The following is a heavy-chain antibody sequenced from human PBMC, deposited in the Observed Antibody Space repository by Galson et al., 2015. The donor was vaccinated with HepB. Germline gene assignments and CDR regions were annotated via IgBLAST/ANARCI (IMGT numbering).Heavy chain of an antibody. V-gene: IGHV6-1*01. CDR2: TYYRSKWYN. CDR3: ARDSFYDNTGYPVPRNFGVDV. Sequence: CAISVDSVSSRTAAWNWIRQSPSRGLEWLGRTYYRSKWYNDYAVSVKSRITINPDTSKNQFPLQLSSVTPDDTAVYYCARDSFYDNTGYPVPRNFGVDVWGQGTTVTVSS. J-gene: IGHJ6*02. D-gene: IGHD3-22*01. CDR1: VDSVSSRTAA.